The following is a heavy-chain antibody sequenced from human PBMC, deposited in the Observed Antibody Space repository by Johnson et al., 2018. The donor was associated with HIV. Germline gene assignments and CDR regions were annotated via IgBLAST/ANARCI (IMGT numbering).Heavy chain of an antibody. D-gene: IGHD6-6*01. CDR1: GFTFSDYY. J-gene: IGHJ3*02. V-gene: IGHV3-11*04. Sequence: QVQLVESGGGLGKPGGSLRLSCAASGFTFSDYYMSWLRQPPGERLEWVSYISSGPLIINYADSVKGRFIISRDNTKNSLYLQMNSLRAEDTAVYYCAKGVAARPWAFDIWGQGTMVTVSS. CDR2: ISSGPLII. CDR3: AKGVAARPWAFDI.